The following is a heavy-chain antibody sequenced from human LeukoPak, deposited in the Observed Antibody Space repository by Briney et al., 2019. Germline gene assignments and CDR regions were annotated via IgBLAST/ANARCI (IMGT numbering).Heavy chain of an antibody. V-gene: IGHV1-69*13. CDR1: GGTFSSYA. J-gene: IGHJ6*02. Sequence: SVKVSCKASGGTFSSYAISWVRQAPGQGLEWMGGIIPIFGTANYAQKFQGRVTITADESTSTAYMELSSLRSEDTAVYHCASRLLVVGAATDYGMDVCGQGTTVTVSS. CDR3: ASRLLVVGAATDYGMDV. D-gene: IGHD1-26*01. CDR2: IIPIFGTA.